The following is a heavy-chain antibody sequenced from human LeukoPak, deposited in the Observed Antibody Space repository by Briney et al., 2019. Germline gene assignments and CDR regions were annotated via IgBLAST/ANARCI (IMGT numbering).Heavy chain of an antibody. D-gene: IGHD6-13*01. V-gene: IGHV4-4*07. CDR2: IYTSGTT. J-gene: IGHJ4*02. CDR3: ARDRPGGSSLDY. CDR1: GGSINSYY. Sequence: SETLSLTCTVSGGSINSYYWSWIRQPAGKGLEWIGRIYTSGTTNYNPSLKSRVTMSVDTSKKQFSLKLSSVTAADTAVYYCARDRPGGSSLDYWGQGTLVTVSS.